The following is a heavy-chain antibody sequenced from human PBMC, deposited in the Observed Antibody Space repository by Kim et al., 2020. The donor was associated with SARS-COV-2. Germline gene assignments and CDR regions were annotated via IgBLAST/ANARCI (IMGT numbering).Heavy chain of an antibody. J-gene: IGHJ4*02. D-gene: IGHD6-13*01. Sequence: SVKVSCKASGGTFSSYAISWVRQAPGQGLEWMGGIIPIFGTANYAQKFQGRVTITADESTSTAYMELSSLRSEDTAVYYCARENRLAAAVDYWGQGTLVTVSS. CDR2: IIPIFGTA. V-gene: IGHV1-69*13. CDR3: ARENRLAAAVDY. CDR1: GGTFSSYA.